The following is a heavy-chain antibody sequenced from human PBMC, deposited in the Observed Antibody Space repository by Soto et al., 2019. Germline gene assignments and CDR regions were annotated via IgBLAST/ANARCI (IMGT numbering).Heavy chain of an antibody. CDR2: ISGYNGNT. Sequence: ASVKVSCKASGYTFINYGITWVRQAPGQGLEWMGWISGYNGNTKYADKLQGRVTMTTDTSTTTAYMELRSLRSDDTADYYCARDEVPAANWLDRWGQETLVTVSS. V-gene: IGHV1-18*01. D-gene: IGHD2-2*01. CDR1: GYTFINYG. J-gene: IGHJ5*02. CDR3: ARDEVPAANWLDR.